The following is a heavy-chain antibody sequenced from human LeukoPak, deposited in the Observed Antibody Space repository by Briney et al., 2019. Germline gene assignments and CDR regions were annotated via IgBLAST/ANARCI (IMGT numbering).Heavy chain of an antibody. D-gene: IGHD1-26*01. CDR3: ARDPSGSYDY. J-gene: IGHJ4*02. CDR2: ISAYNGNT. V-gene: IGHV1-18*01. CDR1: GCTFTSYG. Sequence: GASVRVSCKASGCTFTSYGISWVRQAPGQGLEWMGWISAYNGNTNYTQRLQGRVTMTTDTSTSTAYMELRSLRSDDTAVYYCARDPSGSYDYWGQGTLVTVSS.